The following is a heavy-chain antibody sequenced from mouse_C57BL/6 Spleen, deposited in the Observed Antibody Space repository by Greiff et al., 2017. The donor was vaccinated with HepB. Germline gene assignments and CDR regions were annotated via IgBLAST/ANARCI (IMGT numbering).Heavy chain of an antibody. V-gene: IGHV1-61*01. CDR2: IYPSDSET. CDR1: GYTFTSYW. Sequence: VQLQQPGAELVRPGSSVKLSCKASGYTFTSYWMDWVKQRPGQGLEWIGNIYPSDSETHYNQKFKDKATLTVDKSSSTAYMQLSSLTSEDSAVYYCARQRYYGSSYVGYFDVWGTGTTVTVSS. D-gene: IGHD1-1*01. CDR3: ARQRYYGSSYVGYFDV. J-gene: IGHJ1*03.